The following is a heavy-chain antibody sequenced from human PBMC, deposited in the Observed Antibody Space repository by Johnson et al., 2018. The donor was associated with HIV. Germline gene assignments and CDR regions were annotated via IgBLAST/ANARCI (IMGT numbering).Heavy chain of an antibody. CDR2: INWNGGST. D-gene: IGHD3-22*01. CDR1: GFTFDDYG. V-gene: IGHV3-20*04. Sequence: EVQLVESGGGVVRPGGSLRLSCAASGFTFDDYGMSWVRQAPGKGLEWVSGINWNGGSTGYADSVKGRFTISRDNSKNTLYLQMNSLRAEDTAVYYCAGDYDSSGYTEKADAFDIWGQGTMVTVSS. CDR3: AGDYDSSGYTEKADAFDI. J-gene: IGHJ3*02.